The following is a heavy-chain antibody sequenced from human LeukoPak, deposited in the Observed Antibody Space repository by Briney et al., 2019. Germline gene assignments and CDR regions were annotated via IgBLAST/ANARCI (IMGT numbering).Heavy chain of an antibody. CDR1: GFTFTSYA. CDR3: AKTPYSGTLVYDY. V-gene: IGHV3-23*01. J-gene: IGHJ4*02. CDR2: ITGSGDTT. D-gene: IGHD1-26*01. Sequence: GGSLRLSCAASGFTFTSYAMSWVRQAPGKGLEWVSAITGSGDTTYYADSVKGRFTISRDNSKNTLYLQMSSLRAEDTAVYYCAKTPYSGTLVYDYWGQGTLVTVSS.